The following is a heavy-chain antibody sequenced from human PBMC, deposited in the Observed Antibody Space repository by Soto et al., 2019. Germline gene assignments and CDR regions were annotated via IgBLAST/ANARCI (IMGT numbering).Heavy chain of an antibody. Sequence: QVHLQESGPGLVKPSETLSLTCGVSGDSISSVNWWSWVRQSPGRGLEWIGEIYHSGSTNYNPSLKSPVTVSVDKSKNQFSLQLTSVTAADTAVYYCATFSGFFTISPFDAWGQGILVTVSS. CDR2: IYHSGST. CDR3: ATFSGFFTISPFDA. V-gene: IGHV4-4*02. D-gene: IGHD2-8*01. CDR1: GDSISSVNW. J-gene: IGHJ5*02.